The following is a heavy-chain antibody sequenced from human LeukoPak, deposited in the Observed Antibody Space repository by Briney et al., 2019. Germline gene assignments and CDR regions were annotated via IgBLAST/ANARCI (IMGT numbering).Heavy chain of an antibody. J-gene: IGHJ3*02. D-gene: IGHD2-15*01. V-gene: IGHV4-59*08. CDR1: GVSISTYY. CDR3: ARRIGVWPNWAFDT. CDR2: INYSGRT. Sequence: SETLSLTCTVSGVSISTYYWSWIRHPPGKGREWIAYINYSGRTNDNPSLESRVTISVDTTEDAVSLKLRSVTAADSAVYYCARRIGVWPNWAFDTWGRGTTVTVSS.